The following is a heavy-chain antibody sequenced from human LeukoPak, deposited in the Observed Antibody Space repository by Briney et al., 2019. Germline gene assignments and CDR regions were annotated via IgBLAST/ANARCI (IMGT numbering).Heavy chain of an antibody. CDR1: GYTFTSYY. Sequence: ASVKVSCKASGYTFTSYYMHWVQQAPGQGLEWMGIINPSGGSTSYAQKFQGRVTMTRDTSTSTVYMELSSLRSEDTAVYYCARGEVVVVTAIRHLLDYRGQGTLVTVSS. J-gene: IGHJ4*02. CDR3: ARGEVVVVTAIRHLLDY. D-gene: IGHD2-21*02. V-gene: IGHV1-46*01. CDR2: INPSGGST.